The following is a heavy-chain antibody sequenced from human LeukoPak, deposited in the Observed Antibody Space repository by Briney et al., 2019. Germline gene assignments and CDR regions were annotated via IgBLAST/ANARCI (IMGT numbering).Heavy chain of an antibody. V-gene: IGHV3-33*01. CDR2: IWYDGSNK. J-gene: IGHJ4*02. Sequence: GGSLRLSCAAAGFTFSSYGMHWVRQAQGKGLEWVAVIWYDGSNKYYADSVKGRFTISRDNSKNTLYLQMNSLRAEDTAVYYCARDTLGIFGVGPQNYFDYWGQGTLVTVSS. CDR3: ARDTLGIFGVGPQNYFDY. CDR1: GFTFSSYG. D-gene: IGHD3-3*01.